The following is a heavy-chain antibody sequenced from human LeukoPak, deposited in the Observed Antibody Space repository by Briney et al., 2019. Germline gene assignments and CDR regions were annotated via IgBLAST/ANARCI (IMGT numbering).Heavy chain of an antibody. D-gene: IGHD4/OR15-4a*01. J-gene: IGHJ4*02. V-gene: IGHV3-23*01. Sequence: KGLGWXXAISRSRSDASTYYADSVKARFTISRDNSKNTLYLQMNSLRAEDTAVYYCAKDSTSSADYYFDYWGQGTLVTVSS. CDR2: ISRSRSDAST. CDR3: AKDSTSSADYYFDY.